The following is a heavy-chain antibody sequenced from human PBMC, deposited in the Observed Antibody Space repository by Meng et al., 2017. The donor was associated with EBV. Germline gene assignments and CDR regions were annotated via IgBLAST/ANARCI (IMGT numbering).Heavy chain of an antibody. V-gene: IGHV1-3*01. D-gene: IGHD3-3*01. Sequence: GRLVRVGAWVKKPGASVKVSCKASGYTFTSYAMHWVRQAPGQRLEWMGWINAGNGNTKYSQKFQGRVTITRDTSASTAYMELSSLRSEDTAVYYCARSGATIFGVVIPTYYFDYWGQGTLVTVSS. CDR3: ARSGATIFGVVIPTYYFDY. J-gene: IGHJ4*02. CDR2: INAGNGNT. CDR1: GYTFTSYA.